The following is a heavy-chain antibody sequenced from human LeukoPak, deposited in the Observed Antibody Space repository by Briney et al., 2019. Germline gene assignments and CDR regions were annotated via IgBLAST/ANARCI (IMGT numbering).Heavy chain of an antibody. CDR3: ARAIPSLLWFGELDAFDI. V-gene: IGHV3-13*01. CDR2: IATAGDT. J-gene: IGHJ3*02. D-gene: IGHD3-10*01. Sequence: GGSLRLSCATSGFIFSSYDMHWVRQATGKGLEWVSGIATAGDTYYPGSVKGRFTISRENAKNSLYLQMNSLRAGDTAVYYCARAIPSLLWFGELDAFDIWGQGTMVTVSS. CDR1: GFIFSSYD.